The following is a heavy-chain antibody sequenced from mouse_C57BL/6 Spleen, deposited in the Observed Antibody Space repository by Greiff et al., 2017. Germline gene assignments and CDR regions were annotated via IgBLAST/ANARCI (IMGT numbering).Heavy chain of an antibody. V-gene: IGHV5-6*01. J-gene: IGHJ3*01. CDR2: ISSGGSYT. Sequence: EVKLMESGGDLVKPGGSLKLSCAASGFTFSSYGMSWVRQTPDKRLEWVATISSGGSYTYYPDSVKGRFTISRDNAKNTLYLQMSSLKSEDTAMYYCARHLKLAWFAYWGQGTLVTVSA. CDR1: GFTFSSYG. D-gene: IGHD4-1*01. CDR3: ARHLKLAWFAY.